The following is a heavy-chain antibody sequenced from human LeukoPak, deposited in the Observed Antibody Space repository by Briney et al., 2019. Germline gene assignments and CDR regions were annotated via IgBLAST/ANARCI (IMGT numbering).Heavy chain of an antibody. Sequence: GGSLRLSCAASGFTFSSYVMTWVRQAPGKGLEWVSTISVGGDGTYYADSVKGRFTISRDNSKNTLNLQMNSLRVGDTAVYYCVTRGTTGTKYLEHWGQGSLVTVSA. CDR3: VTRGTTGTKYLEH. CDR1: GFTFSSYV. D-gene: IGHD1-1*01. CDR2: ISVGGDGT. J-gene: IGHJ4*02. V-gene: IGHV3-23*01.